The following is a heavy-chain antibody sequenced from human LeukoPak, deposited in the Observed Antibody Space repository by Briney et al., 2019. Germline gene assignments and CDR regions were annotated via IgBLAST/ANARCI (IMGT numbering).Heavy chain of an antibody. D-gene: IGHD3-22*01. CDR2: INHSGST. V-gene: IGHV4-34*01. J-gene: IGHJ4*02. Sequence: SETLSLTCAVYGGSFSGYYWSWIRQPPGRGLEWIGEINHSGSTNYNPSLKGRVTISVDTSKNQFSLKLSSVTAADTAVYYCARGPRLYYYDSSGYCSDYWGQGTLVTVSS. CDR1: GGSFSGYY. CDR3: ARGPRLYYYDSSGYCSDY.